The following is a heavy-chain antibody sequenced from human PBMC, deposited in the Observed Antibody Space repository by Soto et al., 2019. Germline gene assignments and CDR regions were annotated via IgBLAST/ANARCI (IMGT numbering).Heavy chain of an antibody. J-gene: IGHJ6*02. CDR1: GGSISSYH. CDR3: AGRTASRYYYGMDV. Sequence: KPSETLSLTCTVSGGSISSYHWSWIRQPPGKGLEWIGYIYYSGSTNYNPSLKSRVTISVDTSKNQFSLKLSSVTAADTAVYYCAGRTASRYYYGMDVWGQGTTVTVSS. V-gene: IGHV4-59*01. D-gene: IGHD5-18*01. CDR2: IYYSGST.